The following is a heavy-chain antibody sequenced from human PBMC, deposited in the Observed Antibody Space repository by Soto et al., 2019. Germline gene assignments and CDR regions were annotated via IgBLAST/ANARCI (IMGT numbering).Heavy chain of an antibody. V-gene: IGHV3-30-3*01. CDR2: ISYDGSNK. CDR1: GFTFSSYA. Sequence: GGSLRLSCAASGFTFSSYAMHWVRQAPGKGLEWVAVISYDGSNKYYADSVRGRFTISRDNSKNTLYLQMNSLRAEDTAVYYCARDGFYCSSTSCDGPGDYGMDVWGQGTTVTVSS. CDR3: ARDGFYCSSTSCDGPGDYGMDV. J-gene: IGHJ6*02. D-gene: IGHD2-2*01.